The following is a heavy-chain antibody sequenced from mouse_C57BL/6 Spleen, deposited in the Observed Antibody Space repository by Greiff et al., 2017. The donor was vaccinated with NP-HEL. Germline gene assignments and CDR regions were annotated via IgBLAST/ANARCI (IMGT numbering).Heavy chain of an antibody. V-gene: IGHV1-53*01. CDR1: GYTFTSYW. D-gene: IGHD2-4*01. Sequence: QVQLQQPGTELVKPGASVKLSCKASGYTFTSYWMHWVKQRPGQGLAWIGNINPSNGGTNYNEKFKSKATLTVDKSSSTAYMQLSSLTSEDSAVYYCARLDDYDVGWYFDVWGTGTTVTVSS. J-gene: IGHJ1*03. CDR2: INPSNGGT. CDR3: ARLDDYDVGWYFDV.